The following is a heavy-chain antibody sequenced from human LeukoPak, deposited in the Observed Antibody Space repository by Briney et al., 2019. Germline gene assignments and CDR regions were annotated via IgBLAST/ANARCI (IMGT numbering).Heavy chain of an antibody. D-gene: IGHD3-22*01. V-gene: IGHV4-61*02. J-gene: IGHJ2*01. CDR1: GGSISSGSYY. Sequence: SETLSLTCTVSGGSISSGSYYWSWIRQPAGKGLEWIGRIYTSGSTNYNPSLKSRVTISVDTSKNQFSLKLSSVTAADTAVYYCAREGYYDSSGYYFYWYFDLWGRGTLVTVSS. CDR3: AREGYYDSSGYYFYWYFDL. CDR2: IYTSGST.